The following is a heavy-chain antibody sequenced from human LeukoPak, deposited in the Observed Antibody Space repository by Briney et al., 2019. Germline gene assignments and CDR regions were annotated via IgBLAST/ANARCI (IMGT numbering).Heavy chain of an antibody. V-gene: IGHV4-38-2*02. CDR1: GSSISSGYY. J-gene: IGHJ4*02. CDR2: IYHSGST. CDR3: ASLYGSGFSFDY. Sequence: SETLSLTCTASGSSISSGYYWGWIRQPPGKGLEWIGNIYHSGSTYYNPSLKSRVTISVDTSKNQFSLKLSSVTAADTAMYYCASLYGSGFSFDYWGQGTLVTVSS. D-gene: IGHD3-10*01.